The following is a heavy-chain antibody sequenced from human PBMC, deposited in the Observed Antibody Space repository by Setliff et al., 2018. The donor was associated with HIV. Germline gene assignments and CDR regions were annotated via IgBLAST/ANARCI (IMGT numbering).Heavy chain of an antibody. D-gene: IGHD2-15*01. CDR2: INPNNGGT. CDR3: AKPRIFDSFDV. Sequence: ASVKVSCKALTFLVTGYNIHWVRLAPGHGPEWLGRINPNNGGTDYAQKFQGRVTMSLDASTNTVYLELKGLTSDDTAVYYCAKPRIFDSFDVWGPGTVVTVS. V-gene: IGHV1-2*06. CDR1: TFLVTGYN. J-gene: IGHJ3*01.